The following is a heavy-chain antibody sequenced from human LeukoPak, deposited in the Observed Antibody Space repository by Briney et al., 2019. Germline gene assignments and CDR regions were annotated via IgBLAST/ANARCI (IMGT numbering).Heavy chain of an antibody. V-gene: IGHV1-8*01. CDR1: GYTFTSYD. J-gene: IGHJ5*02. Sequence: ASVKVSCKASGYTFTSYDINWVRQATGQGLEWMGWMNPNSGNTGYAQKFQGRVTMTRNTSISTAYMELSGLRSEDTAVYYCARAMTTVLLPRFDPWGQGTLVTVSS. CDR2: MNPNSGNT. D-gene: IGHD4-11*01. CDR3: ARAMTTVLLPRFDP.